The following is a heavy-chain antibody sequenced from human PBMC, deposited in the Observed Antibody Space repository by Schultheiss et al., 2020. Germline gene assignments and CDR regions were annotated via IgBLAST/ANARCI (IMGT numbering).Heavy chain of an antibody. J-gene: IGHJ6*02. CDR2: INPNSGGT. CDR3: ARELAGRGMDV. CDR1: GGTFSSYA. D-gene: IGHD3-3*02. V-gene: IGHV1-2*04. Sequence: ASVKVSCKASGGTFSSYAISWVRQAPGQGLEWMGWINPNSGGTNYAQKFQGWVTMTRDTSISTAYMELSRLRSDDTAVYYCARELAGRGMDVWGQGTTVTVSS.